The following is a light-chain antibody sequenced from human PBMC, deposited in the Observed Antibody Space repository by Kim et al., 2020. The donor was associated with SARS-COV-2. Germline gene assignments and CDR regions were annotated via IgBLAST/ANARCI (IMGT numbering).Light chain of an antibody. V-gene: IGKV2-29*02. CDR3: MQGIHLPLT. J-gene: IGKJ4*01. CDR1: QGHLHSDGETY. CDR2: KVS. Sequence: PASISCKYSQGHLHSDGETYLYWYLQRPGPSPQLLIYKVSGRFSGVPDRFSGSGSGTDFTLKISRVEAEDVGVYYCMQGIHLPLTFGGGTKVDIK.